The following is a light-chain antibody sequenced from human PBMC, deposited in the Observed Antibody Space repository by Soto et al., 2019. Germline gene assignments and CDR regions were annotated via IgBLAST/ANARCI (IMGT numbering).Light chain of an antibody. CDR1: QSVLFSSDNNNY. CDR3: QQYHSTPWA. Sequence: DIVMTQSPDSLAVSLGERATINCKSSQSVLFSSDNNNYLAWYQQKPGQPPRLLIYWASTRESGVPDRFSGSGSGTDFTLNISSLQAEDVAVYYCQQYHSTPWAFGQGTKVEIK. J-gene: IGKJ1*01. CDR2: WAS. V-gene: IGKV4-1*01.